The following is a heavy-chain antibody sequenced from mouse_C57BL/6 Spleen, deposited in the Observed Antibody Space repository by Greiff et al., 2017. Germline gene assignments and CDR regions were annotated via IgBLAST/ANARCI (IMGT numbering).Heavy chain of an antibody. J-gene: IGHJ2*01. CDR2: IDPETGGT. Sequence: QVHVKQSGAELVRPGASVTLSCKASGYTFTDYEMHWVKQTPVHGLEWIGAIDPETGGTAYNQKFKGKAILTADKSSSTAYMELRSLTSEDSAVYYCTYSNRGYWGQGTTLTVSS. CDR1: GYTFTDYE. CDR3: TYSNRGY. V-gene: IGHV1-15*01. D-gene: IGHD2-5*01.